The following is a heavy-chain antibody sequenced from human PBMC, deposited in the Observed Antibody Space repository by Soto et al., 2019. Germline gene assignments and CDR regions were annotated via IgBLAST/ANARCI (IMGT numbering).Heavy chain of an antibody. V-gene: IGHV4-30-4*01. CDR2: IYYSGST. CDR3: ARGYYYDRSGYPPGE. D-gene: IGHD3-22*01. J-gene: IGHJ4*02. Sequence: QVQLQESGPGLVKPSQTLSLTCTVSGGSISTGDYYWSWIRQPPGKGLEWIGYIYYSGSTHYNPSLKSRVTISVDTSKNQFSLKLSSVTAADTAVYYCARGYYYDRSGYPPGEWGQGTLVTVSS. CDR1: GGSISTGDYY.